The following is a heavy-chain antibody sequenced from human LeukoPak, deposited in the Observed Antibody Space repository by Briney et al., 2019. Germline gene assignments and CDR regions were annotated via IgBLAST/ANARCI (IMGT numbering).Heavy chain of an antibody. V-gene: IGHV4-34*01. CDR1: GGSISSYY. D-gene: IGHD5-12*01. J-gene: IGHJ5*02. CDR2: INHSGST. Sequence: SETLSLTCTVSGGSISSYYWSWIRQPPGKGLEWIGEINHSGSTNYNPSLKSRVTISVDTSKNQFSLKLSSVTAADTAVYYCAREGGSGYDPWGQGTLVTVSS. CDR3: AREGGSGYDP.